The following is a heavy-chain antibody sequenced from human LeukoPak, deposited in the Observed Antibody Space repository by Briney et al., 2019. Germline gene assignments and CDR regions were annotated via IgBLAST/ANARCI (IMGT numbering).Heavy chain of an antibody. CDR1: GFTFSSYS. J-gene: IGHJ5*02. CDR3: ARARTAQYNWFDP. V-gene: IGHV3-48*01. D-gene: IGHD4-17*01. CDR2: ISSSSSII. Sequence: GGSLRPSCAASGFTFSSYSMNWVRQAPGKGLEWVSYISSSSSIIYYADSVKSRFTISRDNAKNSLYLQMDSLRAEDTAVYYCARARTAQYNWFDPWGQGTLVTVSS.